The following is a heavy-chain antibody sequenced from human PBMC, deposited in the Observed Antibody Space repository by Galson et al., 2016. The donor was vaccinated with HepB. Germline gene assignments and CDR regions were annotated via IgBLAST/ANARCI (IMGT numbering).Heavy chain of an antibody. V-gene: IGHV4-39*01. J-gene: IGHJ3*02. Sequence: SETLSLTCTVSGGSISSSSYYWGWIRQPPGKGLEWIGSSHYSGSTYYSPSLKSRVTISVDTSKNQFSQKLTSVTAADTAVYYCASHGSFGDSSDYTDAFDIWGQGTMVAVSS. D-gene: IGHD3-22*01. CDR2: SHYSGST. CDR3: ASHGSFGDSSDYTDAFDI. CDR1: GGSISSSSYY.